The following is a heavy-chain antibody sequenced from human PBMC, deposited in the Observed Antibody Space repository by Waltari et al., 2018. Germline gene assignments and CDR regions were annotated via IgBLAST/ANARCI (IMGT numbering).Heavy chain of an antibody. Sequence: QVQLVQSGAEVKKPGSSVKVSCKASGGPFSSYAITWVRQAPGQGLEWMGGIIPIFGTANYAQKFQGRVTITADKSTSTAYMELSSLRSEDTAVYYCATPAYCGGDCYYNAFDIWGQGTMVTVSS. J-gene: IGHJ3*02. V-gene: IGHV1-69*14. CDR3: ATPAYCGGDCYYNAFDI. D-gene: IGHD2-21*01. CDR1: GGPFSSYA. CDR2: IIPIFGTA.